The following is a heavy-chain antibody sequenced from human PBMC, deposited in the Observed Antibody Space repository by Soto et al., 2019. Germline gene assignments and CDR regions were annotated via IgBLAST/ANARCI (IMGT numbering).Heavy chain of an antibody. Sequence: ASVKVSCKASGYTFTSYGISWVRQAPGQGLEWMGWISAYNGNTNYAQKLQGRVTMTTDTSTSTAHMELRSLRSDDTAVYYCARDSVFGVVIYYYGMDVWGQGTTVTVSS. CDR1: GYTFTSYG. D-gene: IGHD3-3*01. CDR3: ARDSVFGVVIYYYGMDV. V-gene: IGHV1-18*01. J-gene: IGHJ6*02. CDR2: ISAYNGNT.